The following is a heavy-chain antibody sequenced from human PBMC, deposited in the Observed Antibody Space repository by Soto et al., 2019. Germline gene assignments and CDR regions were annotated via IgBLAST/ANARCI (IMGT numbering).Heavy chain of an antibody. V-gene: IGHV2-5*02. Sequence: QITLKESGPTLVKPTQTLTLTCTFSGFSLSTSGVSVGWIRQPPGKALEWLALIYWDDDKRYSPSLKSRLTLTKDTSKNQVVLTMTNMDPVDTATYYCAHRPNGGWLDYWGQGTLVTVSS. D-gene: IGHD6-19*01. CDR2: IYWDDDK. CDR1: GFSLSTSGVS. J-gene: IGHJ4*02. CDR3: AHRPNGGWLDY.